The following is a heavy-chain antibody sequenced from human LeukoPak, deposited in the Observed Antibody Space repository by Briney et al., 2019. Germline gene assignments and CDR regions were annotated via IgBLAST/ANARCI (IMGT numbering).Heavy chain of an antibody. V-gene: IGHV3-15*01. D-gene: IGHD3-3*01. CDR3: TVDRLFFQF. J-gene: IGHJ4*02. Sequence: GGSLRLSCVGSGFTFSNAWVSWVRLTPEKGLEWLGRVKSETDGGTIDHAAPVKGRFNISRDDSSNTVFLQMSSLKIDDTAVYYCTVDRLFFQFWGQGSLVTVPS. CDR1: GFTFSNAW. CDR2: VKSETDGGTI.